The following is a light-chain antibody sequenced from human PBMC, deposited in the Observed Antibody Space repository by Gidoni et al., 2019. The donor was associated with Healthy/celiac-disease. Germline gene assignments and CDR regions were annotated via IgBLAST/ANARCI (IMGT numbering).Light chain of an antibody. CDR2: DAS. Sequence: DIPLTHSPSSLSASVGDRVTITCQASQDITNYLNWYQQKPGKAPKLLIYDASNLETGVPSRFSGSGSGTDFTFTISSLQPEDIATYYCQQYGNRHRTFGGGTKVEIK. J-gene: IGKJ4*01. CDR3: QQYGNRHRT. V-gene: IGKV1-33*01. CDR1: QDITNY.